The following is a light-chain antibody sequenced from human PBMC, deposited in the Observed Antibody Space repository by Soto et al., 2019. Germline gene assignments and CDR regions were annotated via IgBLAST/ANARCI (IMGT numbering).Light chain of an antibody. V-gene: IGKV3-15*01. CDR2: GAS. J-gene: IGKJ1*01. Sequence: EVVMTQSPATLSVSPGERATLSCRASESVSRNLAWYQQKPGQAPRLLIYGASTRATDVPARFSGSGSGTEFTLTISSLQSEDFAVYYCQQYNNWPGTFGQGTKVDI. CDR3: QQYNNWPGT. CDR1: ESVSRN.